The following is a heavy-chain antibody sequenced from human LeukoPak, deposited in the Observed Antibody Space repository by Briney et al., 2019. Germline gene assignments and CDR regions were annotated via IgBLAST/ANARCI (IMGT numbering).Heavy chain of an antibody. CDR2: INSSSIYI. Sequence: PGGSLRLSCAASGFTFSSYTLNWVRQAPGKGLEWVSSINSSSIYINYADSVKGRFTISRDNAKNSLYLQMNSLRAEDTAVYYCARGQVQDWLGHYYDDGGHRGSFDYWGQGALVTVSS. J-gene: IGHJ4*02. D-gene: IGHD3-16*01. CDR3: ARGQVQDWLGHYYDDGGHRGSFDY. CDR1: GFTFSSYT. V-gene: IGHV3-21*01.